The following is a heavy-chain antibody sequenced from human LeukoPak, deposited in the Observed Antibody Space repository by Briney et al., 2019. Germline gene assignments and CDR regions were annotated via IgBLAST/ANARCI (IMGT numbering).Heavy chain of an antibody. CDR1: GGSIGSYY. Sequence: SETLSLTCTVSGGSIGSYYWSWIRQPPGKGLEWIGYIYYSGSTNYNPSLKSRVTISVDTSKNQFSLKLSSVTAADTAVYYCARSGWYLFDYWGQGTLVTVSS. D-gene: IGHD6-19*01. V-gene: IGHV4-59*01. CDR3: ARSGWYLFDY. J-gene: IGHJ4*02. CDR2: IYYSGST.